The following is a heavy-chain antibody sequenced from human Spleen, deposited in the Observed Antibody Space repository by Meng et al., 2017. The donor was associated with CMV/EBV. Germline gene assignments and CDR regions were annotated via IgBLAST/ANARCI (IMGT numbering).Heavy chain of an antibody. CDR2: ISSSSSYI. CDR3: AKETYYDSTFDY. CDR1: GFTFTEYA. D-gene: IGHD3-22*01. J-gene: IGHJ4*02. Sequence: GGSLRLSCAASGFTFTEYAMHWVRQTPGKGLEWVSSISSSSSYIYYADSVKGRFTISRDNAKNSLYLQMNSLRAEDTAVYYCAKETYYDSTFDYWGQGTLVTVSS. V-gene: IGHV3-21*01.